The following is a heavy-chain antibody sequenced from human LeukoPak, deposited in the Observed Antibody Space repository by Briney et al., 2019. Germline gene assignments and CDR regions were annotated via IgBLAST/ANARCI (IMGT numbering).Heavy chain of an antibody. Sequence: ASVKVFCKASGGTFSSYAISWVRQAPGQGLEWMGGIIPIFGTANYAQKFQGRVTITTDESTSTAYMELSSLRSEDTAVYYCARPKTGDEGAFDIWGQGTMVTVSS. CDR1: GGTFSSYA. J-gene: IGHJ3*02. D-gene: IGHD7-27*01. V-gene: IGHV1-69*05. CDR2: IIPIFGTA. CDR3: ARPKTGDEGAFDI.